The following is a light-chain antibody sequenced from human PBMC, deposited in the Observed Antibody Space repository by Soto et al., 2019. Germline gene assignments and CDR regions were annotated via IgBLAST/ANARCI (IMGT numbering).Light chain of an antibody. CDR3: RQYDNLLLT. V-gene: IGKV1-33*01. Sequence: DIQMTQSPSSLTASVGDRVTIAGRSSQSIINYLSWYHQKPRGGANMLIFDDASFEGGVPSKFCGRGSGRRFTLSIISRLPDDIATNYYRQYDNLLLTFGGGTRVEIK. CDR2: DDA. CDR1: QSIINY. J-gene: IGKJ4*01.